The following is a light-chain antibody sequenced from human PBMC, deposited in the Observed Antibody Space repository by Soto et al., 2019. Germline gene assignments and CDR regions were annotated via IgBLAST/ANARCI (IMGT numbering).Light chain of an antibody. V-gene: IGKV3-11*01. CDR2: DAS. CDR3: QQRYTWPS. CDR1: QSVSNS. J-gene: IGKJ3*01. Sequence: ETVLTQSPATLSLSPRERAILSCRASQSVSNSLAWYQQKPGQAPRLLIYDASNRATGVPARFSGSGSGTDFTLTITSLEPEDFAVYYCQQRYTWPSFGPGTKVDIK.